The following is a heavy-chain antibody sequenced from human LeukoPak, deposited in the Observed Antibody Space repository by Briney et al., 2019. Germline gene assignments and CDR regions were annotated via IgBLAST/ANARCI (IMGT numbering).Heavy chain of an antibody. CDR1: GGSIRSSYYY. D-gene: IGHD6-19*01. V-gene: IGHV4-39*07. J-gene: IGHJ4*02. CDR3: ARGRLMAGFFDY. CDR2: IYDSGST. Sequence: SETLSLTCTVSGGSIRSSYYYWGWIRQPPGKGLEWIGSIYDSGSTYYNPSLKSRVTISVDTSKNQFSLKLNSVTAADTAVYYCARGRLMAGFFDYWGQGTLVTVSS.